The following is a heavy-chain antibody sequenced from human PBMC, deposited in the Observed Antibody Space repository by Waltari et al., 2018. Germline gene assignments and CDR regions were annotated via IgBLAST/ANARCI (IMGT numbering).Heavy chain of an antibody. Sequence: QVQLVQSGAEVKKPGASVKVSCKASGYTFTGYYMHWVRQAPGQGLEWMGRINPNSGGTNYAQKFQGRVTMTRDTSKNQFSLKLSSVTAADTAVYYCARDYYAGDLWGRGTLVTVSS. CDR2: INPNSGGT. CDR1: GYTFTGYY. V-gene: IGHV1-2*06. J-gene: IGHJ2*01. CDR3: ARDYYAGDL. D-gene: IGHD3-10*01.